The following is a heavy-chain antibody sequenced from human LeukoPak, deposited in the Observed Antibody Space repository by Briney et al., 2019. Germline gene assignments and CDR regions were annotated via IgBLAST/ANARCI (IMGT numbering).Heavy chain of an antibody. CDR1: GFTFSNAW. D-gene: IGHD6-19*01. CDR3: TSRYSSGWSVVDY. Sequence: GGSLRLSCAASGFTFSNAWMSWFRQAPGKGLEGVGFIRSKAYGGTTEYAASVKGRFTISRDDSKSIAYLQMNSLKTEDTAVYYCTSRYSSGWSVVDYWGQGTLVTVSS. CDR2: IRSKAYGGTT. J-gene: IGHJ4*02. V-gene: IGHV3-49*03.